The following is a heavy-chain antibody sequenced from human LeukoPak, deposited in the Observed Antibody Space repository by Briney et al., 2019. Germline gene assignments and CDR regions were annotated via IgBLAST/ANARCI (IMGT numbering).Heavy chain of an antibody. Sequence: SQTLSLTCAISGDSVSSNTAARNWVRQSPSRGLEWLGRTYYRSNWSRDYAISVKSRIIINPDTSKNQFSLQLSSVTPEDTAVYYCARTEADGRYLYFWGQGALVTVSS. D-gene: IGHD6-13*01. CDR2: TYYRSNWSR. V-gene: IGHV6-1*01. CDR3: ARTEADGRYLYF. CDR1: GDSVSSNTAA. J-gene: IGHJ4*02.